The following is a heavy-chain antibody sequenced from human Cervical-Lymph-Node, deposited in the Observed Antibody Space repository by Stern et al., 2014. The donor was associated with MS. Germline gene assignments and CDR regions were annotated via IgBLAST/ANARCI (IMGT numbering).Heavy chain of an antibody. CDR3: ARDSPIFSRPLEGEIDY. CDR2: IIPLFNTA. Sequence: QMQLVQSGTEVKKPGSSVKVSCKSSGGSFRDDAFSWVRQAPGQGLEWMGGIIPLFNTASYARKFQDRVSITADKSTKTVFLEVNRLTSEDTAVYYCARDSPIFSRPLEGEIDYWGQGTLVTVSS. D-gene: IGHD3-9*01. V-gene: IGHV1-69*06. J-gene: IGHJ4*02. CDR1: GGSFRDDA.